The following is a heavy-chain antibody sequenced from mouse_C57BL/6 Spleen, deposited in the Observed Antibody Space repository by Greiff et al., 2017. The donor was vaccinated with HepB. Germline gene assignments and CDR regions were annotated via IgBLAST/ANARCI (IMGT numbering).Heavy chain of an antibody. D-gene: IGHD1-1*01. CDR1: GYTLTSYW. CDR2: IDPNSGGT. CDR3: ARERLTTVGYFDV. V-gene: IGHV1-72*01. J-gene: IGHJ1*03. Sequence: QVQLQQPGAELVKPGASVKLSCKASGYTLTSYWMYWVKQRPGRGLEWIGRIDPNSGGTKYNEKFKSKATLTVDKPSSTAYMQLSSLTSEDAAVYYCARERLTTVGYFDVWGTGTTVTVAS.